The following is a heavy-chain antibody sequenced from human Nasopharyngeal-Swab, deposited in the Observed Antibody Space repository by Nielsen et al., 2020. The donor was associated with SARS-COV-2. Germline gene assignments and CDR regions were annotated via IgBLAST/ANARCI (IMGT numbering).Heavy chain of an antibody. CDR1: GITFSRYW. J-gene: IGHJ6*02. D-gene: IGHD2-2*01. CDR3: ARLPIAVVPAVMEEIIYYYGMDV. Sequence: GESLKISCAASGITFSRYWMSWVRQAPGKGLEWVATIEQDGSEKYYVDSVKGRFTISRDKAKNSLYLQLNSLRAEDTAVYYCARLPIAVVPAVMEEIIYYYGMDVWGQGTTVTVSS. CDR2: IEQDGSEK. V-gene: IGHV3-7*01.